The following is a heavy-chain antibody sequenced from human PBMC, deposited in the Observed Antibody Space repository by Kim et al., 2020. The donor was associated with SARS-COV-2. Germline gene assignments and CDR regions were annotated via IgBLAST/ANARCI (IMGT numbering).Heavy chain of an antibody. Sequence: GGSLRLSCAASEFTFTNAWMNWVRQAPGKGLEWVARIQNKFEGAITEYAAAVTGRFTNFRDDSTHILYLEMHSLRTEDTGIYYCTTATISGYCDLGMDVWPRGTAVIVST. CDR2: IQNKFEGAIT. V-gene: IGHV3-15*01. CDR1: EFTFTNAW. J-gene: IGHJ6*01. D-gene: IGHD5-12*01. CDR3: TTATISGYCDLGMDV.